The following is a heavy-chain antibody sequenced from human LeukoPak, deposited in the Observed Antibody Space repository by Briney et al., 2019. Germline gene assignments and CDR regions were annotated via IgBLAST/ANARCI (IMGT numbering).Heavy chain of an antibody. CDR2: ISYDGSNK. Sequence: GGSLRLSCAASGSTFSSYGMHWVRQAPGKGLEWVAVISYDGSNKYYADSVKGRFTISRDNAKNSLYLQMNSLRAEDTAVYYCARDGLYYYDSSGYQGDAFDIWGQGTMVTVSS. V-gene: IGHV3-30*03. CDR3: ARDGLYYYDSSGYQGDAFDI. J-gene: IGHJ3*02. CDR1: GSTFSSYG. D-gene: IGHD3-22*01.